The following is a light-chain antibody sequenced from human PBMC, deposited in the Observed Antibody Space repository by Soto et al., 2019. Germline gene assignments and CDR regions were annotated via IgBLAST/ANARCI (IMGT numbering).Light chain of an antibody. CDR1: QSISTY. J-gene: IGKJ1*01. Sequence: DIQMTQSPSSLSASVGDRVTITCRASQSISTYLNWYQQKPGKAPELLIYAASSLQSGVSSRFSGRGSGTDFTLTISSLQPEDFATYYCQQSYSTPAWTFGQGTKVEIK. CDR2: AAS. CDR3: QQSYSTPAWT. V-gene: IGKV1-39*01.